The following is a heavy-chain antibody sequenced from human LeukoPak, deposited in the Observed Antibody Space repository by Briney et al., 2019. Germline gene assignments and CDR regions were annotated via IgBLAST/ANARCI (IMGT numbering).Heavy chain of an antibody. CDR2: IYYSGST. J-gene: IGHJ5*02. D-gene: IGHD3-3*01. CDR3: ARAYYDFWSGDHNWFDP. Sequence: PSETLSLTCTVSGGSISSYYWSWIRQPPGKGLEWIGYIYYSGSTNYNPSLKSRVTISVDTSKNQFSLKLSSVTAADTAVYYCARAYYDFWSGDHNWFDPWGQGTLVTVSS. CDR1: GGSISSYY. V-gene: IGHV4-59*01.